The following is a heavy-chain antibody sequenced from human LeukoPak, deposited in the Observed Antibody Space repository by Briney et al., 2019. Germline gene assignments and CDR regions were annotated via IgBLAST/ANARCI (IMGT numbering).Heavy chain of an antibody. V-gene: IGHV4-39*01. CDR2: VYYSGST. CDR3: ASLVRGGSFYYYMDV. J-gene: IGHJ6*03. Sequence: SQTLSLTCTVSGDSVSNVSYYWAWIRQPPGKGLEWIANVYYSGSTYYNPSLKSRVAISVDTSKNQFSLTLSSVTAADTGVYFCASLVRGGSFYYYMDVWGRGTSVTVSS. D-gene: IGHD3-10*01. CDR1: GDSVSNVSYY.